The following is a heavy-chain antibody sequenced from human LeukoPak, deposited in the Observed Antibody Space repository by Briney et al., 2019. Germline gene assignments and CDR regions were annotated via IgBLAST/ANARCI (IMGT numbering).Heavy chain of an antibody. CDR1: GFTFSTYE. Sequence: GGSLRLSCAASGFTFSTYEMNWVRQAPGKGLEWVSYISTSGSTIYYADSVKGRFTISRDNARNSLYLQMNSLRTDDTAVYYCARDDNYAHGTTDYWGQGTLVTVSS. J-gene: IGHJ4*02. CDR2: ISTSGSTI. CDR3: ARDDNYAHGTTDY. V-gene: IGHV3-48*03. D-gene: IGHD2-2*01.